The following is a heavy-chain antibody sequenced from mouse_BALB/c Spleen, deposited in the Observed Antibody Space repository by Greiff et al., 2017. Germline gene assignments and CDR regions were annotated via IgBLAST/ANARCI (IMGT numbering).Heavy chain of an antibody. Sequence: EVHLVESGTVLARPGASVKMSCKASGYTFTSYWMHWVKQRPGQGLEWIGAIYPGNSDTSYNQKFKGKAKLTAVTSTSTAYMELSSLTNEDSAVYYCTRVGNYVGYFDYWGQGTTLTVSS. CDR1: GYTFTSYW. V-gene: IGHV1-5*01. D-gene: IGHD2-1*01. CDR2: IYPGNSDT. J-gene: IGHJ2*01. CDR3: TRVGNYVGYFDY.